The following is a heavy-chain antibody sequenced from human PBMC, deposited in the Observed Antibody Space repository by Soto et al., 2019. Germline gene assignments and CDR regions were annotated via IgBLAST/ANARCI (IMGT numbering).Heavy chain of an antibody. J-gene: IGHJ6*02. V-gene: IGHV4-31*11. D-gene: IGHD3-16*01. CDR3: ARDGAVPYGMDV. CDR1: GDPISSGGHY. Sequence: QVQLQESGPGLVKPSQTLSLTCAVSGDPISSGGHYWSWVRQHPGKGLEWIGYIYNNGPTYFNPPSNSRGTISFDTAKNEFSLKVTSVTAADTAVYYCARDGAVPYGMDVWGHGTAVTVSS. CDR2: IYNNGPT.